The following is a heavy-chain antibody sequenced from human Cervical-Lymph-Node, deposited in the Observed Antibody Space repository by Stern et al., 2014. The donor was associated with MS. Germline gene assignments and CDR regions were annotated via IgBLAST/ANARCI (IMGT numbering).Heavy chain of an antibody. CDR2: ISAYNGNT. CDR1: DYSSTRHG. J-gene: IGHJ2*01. V-gene: IGHV1-18*04. D-gene: IGHD3/OR15-3a*01. CDR3: AIGTSDDWYFDL. Sequence: QVQLVESGAEVKKPGASVKVSCKASDYSSTRHGFSWVRQAPGQGLEWMGWISAYNGNTNYAQKFQGRITMTTDRSTSTAYMELRSLRSDDTAVYYCAIGTSDDWYFDLWGRGTLVTVSP.